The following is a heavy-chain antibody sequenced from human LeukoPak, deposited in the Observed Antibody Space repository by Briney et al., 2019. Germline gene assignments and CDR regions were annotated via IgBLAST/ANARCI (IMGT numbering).Heavy chain of an antibody. V-gene: IGHV1-2*02. CDR1: GYTFTDYY. D-gene: IGHD2-2*01. CDR2: INPNDGDT. J-gene: IGHJ4*02. Sequence: ASVKVSCKASGYTFTDYYMHWVRQAPGQGFEWMGWINPNDGDTNYAQKFQGRVTMTRDTSISTAHMEVSRLRSDDTAVYYCARANFLYCSSSTCLFDYWGPGTLVTVSS. CDR3: ARANFLYCSSSTCLFDY.